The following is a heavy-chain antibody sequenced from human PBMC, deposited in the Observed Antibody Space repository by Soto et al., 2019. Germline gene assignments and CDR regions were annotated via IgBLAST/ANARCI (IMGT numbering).Heavy chain of an antibody. D-gene: IGHD3-22*01. J-gene: IGHJ5*02. CDR1: GFTFSNYA. CDR3: AREFQGVVASGHL. V-gene: IGHV3-30*09. Sequence: PGGSLRLSCATSGFTFSNYAIHWVRQAPGKGLDWVAVMSYDGKNDYYADSVKGRFAVSRDNSRDTVYLQMNSLRREDTAMYFCAREFQGVVASGHLWGQGTLVTVSS. CDR2: MSYDGKND.